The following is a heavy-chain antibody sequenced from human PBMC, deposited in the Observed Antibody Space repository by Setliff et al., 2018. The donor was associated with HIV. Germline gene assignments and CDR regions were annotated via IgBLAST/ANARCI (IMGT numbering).Heavy chain of an antibody. V-gene: IGHV4-38-2*02. D-gene: IGHD3-22*01. J-gene: IGHJ4*02. CDR3: ARQAWHYDRDGYFIDY. CDR1: GYSISNGYY. Sequence: KPSETLSLTCSVSGYSISNGYYWGWIRQPPGKGLEWVGTIYQTGKTYYSPSLKSRVTVSVDMSRYQFSVKLNSATAADTAVYYCARQAWHYDRDGYFIDYWGQGMLVTVSS. CDR2: IYQTGKT.